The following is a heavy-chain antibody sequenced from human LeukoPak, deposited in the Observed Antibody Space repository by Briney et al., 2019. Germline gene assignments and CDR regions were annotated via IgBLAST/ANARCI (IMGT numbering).Heavy chain of an antibody. J-gene: IGHJ4*02. CDR3: ARKAPTYYYDSSGYDTLFDY. V-gene: IGHV3-21*01. Sequence: GGSLRLSCAASGLTFSSYSMNWVRQAPGKGLEWVSSISSSSSYIYYADSVKGRFTISRDNAKNSLYLQMNSLRAEDTAVYYCARKAPTYYYDSSGYDTLFDYWGQGTLVTVSS. CDR1: GLTFSSYS. CDR2: ISSSSSYI. D-gene: IGHD3-22*01.